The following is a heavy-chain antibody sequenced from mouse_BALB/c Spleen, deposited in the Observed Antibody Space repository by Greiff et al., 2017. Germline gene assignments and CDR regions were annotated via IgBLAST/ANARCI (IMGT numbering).Heavy chain of an antibody. J-gene: IGHJ2*01. V-gene: IGHV5-17*02. CDR3: AGPDFDD. CDR2: ISSGSSTI. Sequence: VQLKESGGGLVQPGGSRKLSCAASGFTFSSFGMHWVRQAPEKGLEWVAYISSGSSTIYYADTVKGRFTISRDNPKNTLFLQMTSLRSEDTAMYYCAGPDFDDWGQGTTLTVSS. CDR1: GFTFSSFG.